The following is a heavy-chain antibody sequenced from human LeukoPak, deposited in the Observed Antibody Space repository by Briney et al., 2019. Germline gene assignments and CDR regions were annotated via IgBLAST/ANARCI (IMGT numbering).Heavy chain of an antibody. J-gene: IGHJ6*03. V-gene: IGHV3-30*02. CDR1: GFSFSDYD. CDR2: IRYDGTNT. CDR3: AREQVGSIRLYDYYMDV. D-gene: IGHD1-26*01. Sequence: PGGSLRLSCAASGFSFSDYDMHWVRQAPGKGLEWVTFIRYDGTNTYADSVKGRFTISRDNAKNSLYLQMNSLRADDTALYYCAREQVGSIRLYDYYMDVWGKGTTVTVSS.